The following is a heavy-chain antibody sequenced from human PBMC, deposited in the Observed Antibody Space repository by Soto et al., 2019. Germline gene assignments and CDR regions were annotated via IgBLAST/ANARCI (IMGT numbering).Heavy chain of an antibody. CDR2: IRSKPNTDAT. Sequence: EVQLVESGGGLVQPGGSLKLSCAASGFTFSDSAMHWVRPASGKGLEWVGRIRSKPNTDATAYAASVKGRFTISRDDSKNTAYLQMNSLKTEDTAVYYCTRHVDCSGGSCYSGYYYYMDVWGKGTTFTVSS. CDR1: GFTFSDSA. J-gene: IGHJ6*03. V-gene: IGHV3-73*01. D-gene: IGHD2-15*01. CDR3: TRHVDCSGGSCYSGYYYYMDV.